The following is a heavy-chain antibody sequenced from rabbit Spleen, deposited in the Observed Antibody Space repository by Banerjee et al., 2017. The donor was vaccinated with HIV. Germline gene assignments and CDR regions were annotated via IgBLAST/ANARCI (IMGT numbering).Heavy chain of an antibody. J-gene: IGHJ6*01. V-gene: IGHV1S45*01. Sequence: QEQLEESGGDLVKPEGSLTLTCTASGFSFSSSYDLCWVRQAPGKGLEWIGCLYTGNGKTYYASWAKGRFTISKSSSTTVTLQMTSLTAADTATYFCGRDAASSFSSYGMDLWGQGTLVTVS. CDR1: GFSFSSSYD. CDR2: LYTGNGKT. D-gene: IGHD8-1*01. CDR3: GRDAASSFSSYGMDL.